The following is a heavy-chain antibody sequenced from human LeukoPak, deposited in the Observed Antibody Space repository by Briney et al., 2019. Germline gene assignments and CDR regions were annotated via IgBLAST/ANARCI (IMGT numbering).Heavy chain of an antibody. V-gene: IGHV3-21*01. CDR2: ISSSSSYI. D-gene: IGHD6-13*01. CDR3: ARTAFKIAGYSSSWSDYYYYYMDV. CDR1: GFTFSSYS. J-gene: IGHJ6*03. Sequence: GGSLRLSCAASGFTFSSYSMNWVRQAPGKGLEWVSSISSSSSYIYYADSVKGRFTISRDNAKNSLYLQMNSLRAEDTAVCYCARTAFKIAGYSSSWSDYYYYYMDVWGKGTTVTASS.